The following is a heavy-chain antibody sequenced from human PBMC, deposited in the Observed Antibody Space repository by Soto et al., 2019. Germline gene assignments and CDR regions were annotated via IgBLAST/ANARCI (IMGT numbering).Heavy chain of an antibody. J-gene: IGHJ6*02. D-gene: IGHD3-16*01. Sequence: EVQLVDSGGGFIQPGRSLRLSCAASGFTFDDFAMHWVRQVPGKGLEWGAGISRNSDTIGYAGCVQGRFSISRDNAKNSLYLQMNSLRTEDTDIYCCAKAGAAFNDYDPIGVWGQGTRVTVSS. CDR3: AKAGAAFNDYDPIGV. CDR1: GFTFDDFA. V-gene: IGHV3-9*01. CDR2: ISRNSDTI.